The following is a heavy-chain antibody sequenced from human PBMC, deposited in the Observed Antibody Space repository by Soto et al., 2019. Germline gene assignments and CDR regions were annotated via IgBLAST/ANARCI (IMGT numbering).Heavy chain of an antibody. CDR2: INCDGSST. D-gene: IGHD2-21*01. CDR3: SRVGRYSWH. V-gene: IGHV3-74*01. J-gene: IGHJ4*02. CDR1: GFTFSSYW. Sequence: GGSLRLSCAASGFTFSSYWMRWVRQAPGKGLEWVARINCDGSSTNYADFVKGRLTISRDNAKNTLYLQMNSLRDEDTAVYYCSRVGRYSWHWGQGTLVTVSS.